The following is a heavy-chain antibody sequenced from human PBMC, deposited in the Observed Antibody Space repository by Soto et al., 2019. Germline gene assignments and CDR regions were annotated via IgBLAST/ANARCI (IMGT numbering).Heavy chain of an antibody. CDR2: IIPIFGTA. CDR1: GGTFSSYA. V-gene: IGHV1-69*05. D-gene: IGHD1-26*01. CDR3: ASTTSGSYYRYYYYGMDV. Sequence: GASVKVSCKASGGTFSSYAISWVRQAPGQGLEWMGGIIPIFGTANYAQKFQGRVTITRDTSASTAYMELSSLRSEDTAVYYCASTTSGSYYRYYYYGMDVWGQGTTVTVSS. J-gene: IGHJ6*02.